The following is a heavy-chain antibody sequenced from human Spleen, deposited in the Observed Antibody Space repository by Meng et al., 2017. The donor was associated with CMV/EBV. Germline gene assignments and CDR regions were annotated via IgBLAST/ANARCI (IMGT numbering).Heavy chain of an antibody. CDR3: ARGFSSSWHLGGQLKGVKFDP. CDR2: AYYRGNT. Sequence: SSHYWVWIRQAPGKGPECIGSAYYRGNTYYNPSLKSRVTISVDTSNNQFSLKLTSVTAADTALYYCARGFSSSWHLGGQLKGVKFDPWGQGTLVTVSS. D-gene: IGHD6-13*01. CDR1: SSHY. J-gene: IGHJ5*02. V-gene: IGHV4-39*01.